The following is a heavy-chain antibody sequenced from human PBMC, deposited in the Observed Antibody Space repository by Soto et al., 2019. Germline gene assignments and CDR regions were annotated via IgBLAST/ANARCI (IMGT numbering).Heavy chain of an antibody. J-gene: IGHJ3*02. Sequence: SETLSLTCTVSRGSISSSGYYWGWIRQPPGRGLEWIASIYYSGNSYYTPSLQSRVSISVDTSKNQFSLKLSSVTAADTAVYYCARHVLSGTAGLDAFDIWGQGTMVT. CDR3: ARHVLSGTAGLDAFDI. CDR2: IYYSGNS. V-gene: IGHV4-39*01. CDR1: RGSISSSGYY. D-gene: IGHD1-26*01.